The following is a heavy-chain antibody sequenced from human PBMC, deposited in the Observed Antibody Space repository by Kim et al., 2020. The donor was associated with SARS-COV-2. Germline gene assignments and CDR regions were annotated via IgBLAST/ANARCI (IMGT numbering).Heavy chain of an antibody. CDR1: GFTFSSYW. D-gene: IGHD3-3*01. CDR2: IKRDGSEQ. Sequence: LSLTCAASGFTFSSYWMSWGRPAPGKGLECVANIKRDGSEQYYVDSVRGRFTISRDNAKNSLYLQMNTLRAEDTAVYHCARRITISAVPIRRYFDLW. J-gene: IGHJ2*01. V-gene: IGHV3-7*03. CDR3: ARRITISAVPIRRYFDL.